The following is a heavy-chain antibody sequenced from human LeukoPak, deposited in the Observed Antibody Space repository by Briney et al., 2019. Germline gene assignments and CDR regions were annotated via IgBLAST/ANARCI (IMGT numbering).Heavy chain of an antibody. J-gene: IGHJ2*01. V-gene: IGHV4-59*08. CDR2: IYYSGST. CDR1: GGSISSYY. CDR3: ARQGPNFDL. Sequence: SETLSLTCTVSGGSISSYYWSWIRQPPGKGLEWIGYIYYSGSTNYNPSLKSRVTISVDTSKIQFSLKLSSVTAADTAVFYCARQGPNFDLWGRGTLVTVSS.